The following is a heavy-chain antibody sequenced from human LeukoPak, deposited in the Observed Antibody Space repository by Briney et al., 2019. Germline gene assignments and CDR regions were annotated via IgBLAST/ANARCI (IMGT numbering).Heavy chain of an antibody. J-gene: IGHJ4*02. CDR1: GFTFSSYW. Sequence: GGSLRLSCAGSGFTFSSYWMSWVRQAPGKGLEWVANIKQDGSEKYYVDSVKGRFTISRDNAKNSLYLQMNSLRAEDTAVYYCARAPVDSGSYRSFDYWGQGTLVTVSS. CDR3: ARAPVDSGSYRSFDY. CDR2: IKQDGSEK. D-gene: IGHD1-26*01. V-gene: IGHV3-7*01.